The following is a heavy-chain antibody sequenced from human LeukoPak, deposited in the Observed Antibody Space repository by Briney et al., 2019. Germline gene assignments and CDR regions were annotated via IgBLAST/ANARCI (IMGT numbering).Heavy chain of an antibody. D-gene: IGHD3-22*01. J-gene: IGHJ4*02. CDR1: GFTFSSYA. CDR2: ISGSGGST. CDR3: AKGAYYYDSSGYYYYFDY. V-gene: IGHV3-23*01. Sequence: PGGSLRLSCAASGFTFSSYAVGWVRQAPGKGLEWVSAISGSGGSTYYADSVKGRFTISRDNSKNTLYLQMNSLRAEDTAVYYCAKGAYYYDSSGYYYYFDYWGQGTLVTVSS.